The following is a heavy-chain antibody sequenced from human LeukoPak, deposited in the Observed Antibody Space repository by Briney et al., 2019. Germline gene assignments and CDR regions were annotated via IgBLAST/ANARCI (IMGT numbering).Heavy chain of an antibody. CDR2: IYYSGNT. CDR1: GGSISSRNYY. Sequence: KPSETLSLTCTVSGGSISSRNYYWGWIRQSPGQGLEWIGSIYYSGNTYYNPSLKSRVTISLDTSKNQISLKLSSVTAADTAMYYCALGYTSGWYYFDLWGRGTLVTVSS. V-gene: IGHV4-39*01. CDR3: ALGYTSGWYYFDL. D-gene: IGHD6-19*01. J-gene: IGHJ2*01.